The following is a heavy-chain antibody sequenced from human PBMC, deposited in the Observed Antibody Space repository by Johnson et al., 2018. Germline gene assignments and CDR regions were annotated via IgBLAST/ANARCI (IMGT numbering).Heavy chain of an antibody. Sequence: EVQLLESGGGLVQPGGSLRLSCAASGFTFSSYAMSWVRQAPGKGLELVSAISGSGGSTYYADSVKGRFTISRHNSKNTRYLQMNSLRAEDTAGYYCAKDFYTDSSGSDAFDIWGQGTRVTVSS. CDR1: GFTFSSYA. CDR2: ISGSGGST. V-gene: IGHV3-23*01. CDR3: AKDFYTDSSGSDAFDI. D-gene: IGHD3-22*01. J-gene: IGHJ3*02.